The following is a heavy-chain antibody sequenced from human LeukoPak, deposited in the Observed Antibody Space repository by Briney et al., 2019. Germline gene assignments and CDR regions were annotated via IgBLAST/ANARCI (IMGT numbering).Heavy chain of an antibody. Sequence: SETLSLTCTVFGGSISSSSYYWGWIRQPPGKGLEWIGEINHSGSTNYNPSLKSRVTISVDTSKNQFSLKLSSVTAADTAVYYCARGIAARLYYYYYMDVWGKGTTVTVSS. V-gene: IGHV4-39*07. D-gene: IGHD6-6*01. CDR3: ARGIAARLYYYYYMDV. CDR1: GGSISSSSYY. J-gene: IGHJ6*03. CDR2: INHSGST.